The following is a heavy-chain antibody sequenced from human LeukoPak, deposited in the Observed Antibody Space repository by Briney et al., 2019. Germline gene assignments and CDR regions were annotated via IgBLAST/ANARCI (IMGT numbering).Heavy chain of an antibody. V-gene: IGHV3-30*01. Sequence: PGGSLRLSCAASGFTFSSYAMHWVRQAPGKGLXXXAVISYDGSNKYYADSVKGRFTISRDNSKNTLYLQMNSLRAEDTAVYYCARDPVTAIGYFDYWGQGTLVTVSS. D-gene: IGHD2-21*02. J-gene: IGHJ4*02. CDR2: ISYDGSNK. CDR3: ARDPVTAIGYFDY. CDR1: GFTFSSYA.